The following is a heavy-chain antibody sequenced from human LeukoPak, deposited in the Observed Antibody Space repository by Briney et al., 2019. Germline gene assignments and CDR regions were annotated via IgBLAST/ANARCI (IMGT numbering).Heavy chain of an antibody. CDR1: GFTFDDYG. V-gene: IGHV3-20*04. CDR2: INWNGGST. CDR3: ARDKGVCSGGSCYSVDDY. J-gene: IGHJ4*02. D-gene: IGHD2-15*01. Sequence: GGSLRLSCAASGFTFDDYGMSWVRQAPGKGLEWVSGINWNGGSTGYADSVKGRFTISRDNAKNSLYLQMNSLRAEDTALYYCARDKGVCSGGSCYSVDDYWGQGTLVTVSS.